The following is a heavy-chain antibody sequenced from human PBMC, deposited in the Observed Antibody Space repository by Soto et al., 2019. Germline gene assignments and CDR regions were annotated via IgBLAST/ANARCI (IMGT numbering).Heavy chain of an antibody. CDR1: GYSISSGYY. J-gene: IGHJ4*02. Sequence: SETLSLTCAVSGYSISSGYYWGWIRQPPGKGLEWIGSHYRSGRTYYNPSLKSRVTISIDTSKNQFSLRLSSVTAADTAVYYCARDRGIQFWSLEYWGQGTMVTVSS. D-gene: IGHD1-20*01. V-gene: IGHV4-38-2*02. CDR3: ARDRGIQFWSLEY. CDR2: HYRSGRT.